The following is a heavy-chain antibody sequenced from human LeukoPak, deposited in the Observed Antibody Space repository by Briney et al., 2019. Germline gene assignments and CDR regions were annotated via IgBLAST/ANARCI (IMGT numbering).Heavy chain of an antibody. CDR1: GGSISSSSYY. J-gene: IGHJ1*01. CDR3: AGELRRYYYDTMNAEYFQH. D-gene: IGHD3-22*01. CDR2: IYYSGST. V-gene: IGHV4-39*07. Sequence: SETLSLTCTVSGGSISSSSYYWGWIRQPPGKGLEWIGSIYYSGSTYYNPSLKSRVTISVDTSKNQFSLKLSSVTAADTAVYYCAGELRRYYYDTMNAEYFQHWGQGTLVTVSS.